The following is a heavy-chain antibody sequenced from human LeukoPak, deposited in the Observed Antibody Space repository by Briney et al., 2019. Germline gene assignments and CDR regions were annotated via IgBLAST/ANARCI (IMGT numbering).Heavy chain of an antibody. CDR1: GYSISSGYY. CDR3: ARAISASSWYHY. J-gene: IGHJ4*02. Sequence: SETLSLTCTVSGYSISSGYYWGWIRQPPGKGLEWIGSIYHSGSTYYNPSLKSRVTISVDTSKNQFSLKLTSVTAADTAVYFCARAISASSWYHYWGQGTLVTVSS. D-gene: IGHD6-13*01. CDR2: IYHSGST. V-gene: IGHV4-38-2*02.